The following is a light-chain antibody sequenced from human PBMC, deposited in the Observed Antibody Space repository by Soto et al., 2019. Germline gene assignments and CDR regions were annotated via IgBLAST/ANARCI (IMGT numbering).Light chain of an antibody. CDR3: QQRTTWPLT. J-gene: IGKJ4*01. V-gene: IGKV3-11*01. Sequence: EIVMTQSPAILSLSPGERATLSCRASQSVTTYLVWYQQRPGQAPRLLIYDATNRATGIPARFSATGSGTDFTLTISSLEPEDSAVYYCQQRTTWPLTFGGGTNLEIK. CDR1: QSVTTY. CDR2: DAT.